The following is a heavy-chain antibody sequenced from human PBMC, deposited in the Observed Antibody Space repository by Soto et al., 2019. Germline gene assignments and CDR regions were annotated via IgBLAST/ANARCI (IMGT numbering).Heavy chain of an antibody. D-gene: IGHD3-3*01. CDR3: ARARRAIFGVVTPYYYGMDV. V-gene: IGHV1-69*13. Sequence: SEXVSCKASGGTLSSYAISWVRQAPGQGLEWMGGIIPIFGTANYAQKFQGRVTITADESTSTAYMELSSLRSEDTAVYYCARARRAIFGVVTPYYYGMDVWGQGTTVTVSS. CDR1: GGTLSSYA. CDR2: IIPIFGTA. J-gene: IGHJ6*02.